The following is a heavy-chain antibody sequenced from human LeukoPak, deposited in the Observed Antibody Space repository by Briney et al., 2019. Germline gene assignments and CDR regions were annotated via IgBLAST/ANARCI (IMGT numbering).Heavy chain of an antibody. D-gene: IGHD6-13*01. Sequence: PGGSLRLSCAASGFTFNSFRMNWVRQAPDKGLEWVSSISSSSSNFIYYADSVRGRFTISRDNAKNSLYLQMNSLRAEDTAVYYCVREYSGWLAAAGAWGQGVLVTVSS. CDR3: VREYSGWLAAAGA. J-gene: IGHJ4*02. CDR2: ISSSSSNFI. CDR1: GFTFNSFR. V-gene: IGHV3-21*01.